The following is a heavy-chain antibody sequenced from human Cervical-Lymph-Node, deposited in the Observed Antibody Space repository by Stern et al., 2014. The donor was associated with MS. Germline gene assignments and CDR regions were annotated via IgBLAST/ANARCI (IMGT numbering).Heavy chain of an antibody. D-gene: IGHD6-13*01. CDR1: GYTFSNYA. CDR2: INTNSGKP. J-gene: IGHJ5*02. V-gene: IGHV7-4-1*02. CDR3: ATERSSSWYANWFDP. Sequence: VHLVESGSELKKPGASVKVSCKASGYTFSNYAINWVRQAPGQGLEWMGWINTNSGKPTYAQDFTGRFVFSLDISVSTAYLQISSLKAGDTAVYYCATERSSSWYANWFDPWGQGTLVTVSS.